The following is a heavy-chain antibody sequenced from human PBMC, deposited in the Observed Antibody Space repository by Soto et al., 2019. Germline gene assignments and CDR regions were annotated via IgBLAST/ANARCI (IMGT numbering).Heavy chain of an antibody. J-gene: IGHJ4*02. CDR3: AKSQGRNFDWLSDL. Sequence: QVQLVESGGGVVQPGRSLRLSCAASKFTFSSYGMHWVRQAPGKGLEWVAVISYDGSYNYYADSVKGRFTISRGNSKNTLYLQMNSLRAEDTAVYYCAKSQGRNFDWLSDLWGQGTLVIVSS. CDR1: KFTFSSYG. CDR2: ISYDGSYN. D-gene: IGHD3-9*01. V-gene: IGHV3-30*18.